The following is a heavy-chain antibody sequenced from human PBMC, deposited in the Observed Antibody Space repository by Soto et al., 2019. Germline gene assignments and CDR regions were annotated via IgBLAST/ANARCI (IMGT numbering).Heavy chain of an antibody. CDR1: GGSINTFY. Sequence: SETLSLTCTVSGGSINTFYWSWIRQPAGKGLEWIGRIFSSGSTNYNPSLKSRVTISVDTSKNQFSLKLSSVTAADTAVYYCARDIGAYYDFWSGYYTNWFDPWGQGTLVTVSS. D-gene: IGHD3-3*01. CDR2: IFSSGST. J-gene: IGHJ5*02. CDR3: ARDIGAYYDFWSGYYTNWFDP. V-gene: IGHV4-4*07.